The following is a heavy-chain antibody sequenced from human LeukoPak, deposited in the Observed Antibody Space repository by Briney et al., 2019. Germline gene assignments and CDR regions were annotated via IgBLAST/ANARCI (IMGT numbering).Heavy chain of an antibody. CDR3: ARGSPITGTTDY. CDR2: INHSGST. J-gene: IGHJ4*02. V-gene: IGHV4-34*01. Sequence: SETLSLTCAVYGGSFSGYYWSWIRQPPGKGLEWIGEINHSGSTNYNPPLKSRVTISVDTSKNQFSLKLSSVTAADTAVYYCARGSPITGTTDYWGQGTLVTVSS. D-gene: IGHD1-7*01. CDR1: GGSFSGYY.